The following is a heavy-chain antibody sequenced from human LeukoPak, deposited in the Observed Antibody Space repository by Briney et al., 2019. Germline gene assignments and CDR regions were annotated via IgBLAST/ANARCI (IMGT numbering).Heavy chain of an antibody. Sequence: GSLRLSCAASGFTFSTYWMRWVRPAPGKGLEWVANIKQDGSEKYYVDSVKGRFTISRDNAKNSLSLQMNSLRAEDTAVYYCARGSGDIGDYWGQGTLVTVSS. CDR3: ARGSGDIGDY. V-gene: IGHV3-7*03. CDR2: IKQDGSEK. D-gene: IGHD3-10*01. CDR1: GFTFSTYW. J-gene: IGHJ4*02.